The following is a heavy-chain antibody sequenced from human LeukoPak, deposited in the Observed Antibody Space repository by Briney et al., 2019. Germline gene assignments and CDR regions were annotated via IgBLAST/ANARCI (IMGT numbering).Heavy chain of an antibody. V-gene: IGHV1-46*01. Sequence: ASVKVSCKASGYTFTRYYMNWVRQAPGQGREWMGLINPSGGSTNYAQKFQGRVTMTRDTSTSTIYMEVSSLRSEDTAVYYCATSFRAVNWFDPWGQGTLVTVSS. J-gene: IGHJ5*02. CDR2: INPSGGST. CDR1: GYTFTRYY. D-gene: IGHD3-10*01. CDR3: ATSFRAVNWFDP.